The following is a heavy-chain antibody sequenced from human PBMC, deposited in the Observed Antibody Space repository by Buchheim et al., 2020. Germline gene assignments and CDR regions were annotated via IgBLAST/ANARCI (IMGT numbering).Heavy chain of an antibody. CDR1: GCTFSSYA. CDR3: AREDSSSSLLDY. Sequence: QVQLVQSGAEVKKPGSSVKVSCKASGCTFSSYAISWVRQAPGQGLEWMGRIIPILGIANYAQKFQGRVTITADKSTSTAYMELSSLRAEDTAVYYCAREDSSSSLLDYWGQGTL. J-gene: IGHJ4*02. V-gene: IGHV1-69*04. D-gene: IGHD6-6*01. CDR2: IIPILGIA.